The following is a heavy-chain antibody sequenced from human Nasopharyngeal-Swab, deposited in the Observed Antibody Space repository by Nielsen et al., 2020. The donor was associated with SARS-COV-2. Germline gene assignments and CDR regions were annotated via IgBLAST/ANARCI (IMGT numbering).Heavy chain of an antibody. CDR3: AKDLRRGYSYELYWYFDL. CDR2: ISGSGGST. V-gene: IGHV3-23*01. D-gene: IGHD5-18*01. CDR1: GFTFSSYA. J-gene: IGHJ2*01. Sequence: GESLKISCAASGFTFSSYAMGWVRQAPGKGLEWVSAISGSGGSTYYADSVKGRFTISRDNSKNTLYLQMNSLRAEDTAVYYCAKDLRRGYSYELYWYFDLWGRGTLVTVSS.